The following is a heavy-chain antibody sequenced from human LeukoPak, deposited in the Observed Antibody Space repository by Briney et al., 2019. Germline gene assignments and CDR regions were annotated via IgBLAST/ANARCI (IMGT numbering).Heavy chain of an antibody. CDR2: ISSSSSYI. D-gene: IGHD1-26*01. J-gene: IGHJ4*02. CDR1: GFTFSSYS. Sequence: NPGGSLRLSCAASGFTFSSYSMNWVRQAPGKGLEWVSSISSSSSYIYYADSVKGRFTISRDNAKNSLYLQMNSLRAEDTAVYYCARFSEGATSLDYWGQGTLVTVSS. V-gene: IGHV3-21*01. CDR3: ARFSEGATSLDY.